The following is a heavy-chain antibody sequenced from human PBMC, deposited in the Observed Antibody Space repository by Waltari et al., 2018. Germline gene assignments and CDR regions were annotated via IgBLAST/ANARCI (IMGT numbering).Heavy chain of an antibody. CDR1: GGSISSYY. CDR3: ARDRLYCSSTSCYMGAFDI. Sequence: QVQLQESGPGLVKPSETLSLTCTVSGGSISSYYWSWIRQPAGTGLEWIGRIYTSGSTNYNPSLKSRVTMSVDTSKNQFSLKLSSVTAADTAVYYCARDRLYCSSTSCYMGAFDIWGQGTMVTVSS. CDR2: IYTSGST. J-gene: IGHJ3*02. V-gene: IGHV4-4*07. D-gene: IGHD2-2*02.